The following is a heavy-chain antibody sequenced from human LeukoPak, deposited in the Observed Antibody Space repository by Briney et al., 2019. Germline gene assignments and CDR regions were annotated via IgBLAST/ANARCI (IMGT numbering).Heavy chain of an antibody. Sequence: GGSLRLSCAASGFTVSSNYMSWVRQAPGKGLEWVSVIYSGGSTYYADSVKGRFTISRDNSKNTLYLQMNSLRAEDTAVYYCARGRGSASQHFDYWGQRTLVTVSS. D-gene: IGHD1-26*01. CDR1: GFTVSSNY. J-gene: IGHJ4*02. V-gene: IGHV3-53*01. CDR2: IYSGGST. CDR3: ARGRGSASQHFDY.